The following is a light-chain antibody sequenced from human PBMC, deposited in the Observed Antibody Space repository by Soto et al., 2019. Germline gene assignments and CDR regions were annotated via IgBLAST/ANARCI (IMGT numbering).Light chain of an antibody. CDR3: QQYGGSPRT. CDR1: QSVGTS. V-gene: IGKV3-20*01. CDR2: GAS. Sequence: ENVLTQSPGTLSLSPGERGTLSCRASQSVGTSLAWYQQKPGQAPRLLIYGASNRATGIPDRFSGSGSGTDFTLTISKLEPEDFAVYHCQQYGGSPRTFGQGTKVDIK. J-gene: IGKJ1*01.